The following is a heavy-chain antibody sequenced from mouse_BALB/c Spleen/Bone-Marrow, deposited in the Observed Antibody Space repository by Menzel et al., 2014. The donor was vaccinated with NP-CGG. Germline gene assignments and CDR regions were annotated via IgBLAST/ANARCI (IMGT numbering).Heavy chain of an antibody. CDR3: AREVYGSWFAY. Sequence: QVQLQQSGADLARPGASVKMSCKASGYTFTYYTMYWVKQRPGQGLEWIGYINPNSDYTNYNQKFKDKATLTADKSSSTAYMQLSSLTSEDSAVYYCAREVYGSWFAYLDQATPTTVSA. D-gene: IGHD2-2*01. J-gene: IGHJ3*01. CDR2: INPNSDYT. CDR1: GYTFTYYT. V-gene: IGHV1-4*01.